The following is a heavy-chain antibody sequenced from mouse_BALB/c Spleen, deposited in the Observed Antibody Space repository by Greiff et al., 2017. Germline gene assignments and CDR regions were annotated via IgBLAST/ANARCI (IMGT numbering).Heavy chain of an antibody. V-gene: IGHV1S81*02. CDR1: GYTFTSYY. J-gene: IGHJ4*01. Sequence: VKLQESGAELVKPGASVKLSCKASGYTFTSYYMYWVKQRPGQGLEWIGEINPSNGGTNFNEKFKSKATLTVDKSSSTAYMQLSSLTSEDSAVYYCTSDYGYDDAMDYWGQGTSVTVSS. CDR2: INPSNGGT. CDR3: TSDYGYDDAMDY. D-gene: IGHD2-2*01.